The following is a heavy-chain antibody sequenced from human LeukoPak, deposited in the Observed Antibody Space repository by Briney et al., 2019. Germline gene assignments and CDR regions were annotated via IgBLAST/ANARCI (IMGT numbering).Heavy chain of an antibody. J-gene: IGHJ4*02. CDR1: GYSISSGYY. V-gene: IGHV4-38-2*01. D-gene: IGHD1-7*01. CDR2: IYHSGST. Sequence: SETLSLTCAVSGYSISSGYYWAWIRQPPGKGLEWIGSIYHSGSTYYNPSLKSRVTISVDTSKNQFSLRLSSVTAADTAMYYCARSISTTGTDCWGQGTLVTVSS. CDR3: ARSISTTGTDC.